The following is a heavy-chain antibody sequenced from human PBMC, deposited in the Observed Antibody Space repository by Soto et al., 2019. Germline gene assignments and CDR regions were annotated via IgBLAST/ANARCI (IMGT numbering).Heavy chain of an antibody. Sequence: SVKVSCKASGFTFSSSAVQWVRQARGQRLEWIGKIVVGNGNTKYSQKFQGRVTITRDTSASTAYMELSSLRSEDTAVYYCAGSPPLWLRYWGQGTLVTVSS. D-gene: IGHD1-26*01. J-gene: IGHJ4*02. CDR3: AGSPPLWLRY. CDR2: IVVGNGNT. CDR1: GFTFSSSA. V-gene: IGHV1-58*01.